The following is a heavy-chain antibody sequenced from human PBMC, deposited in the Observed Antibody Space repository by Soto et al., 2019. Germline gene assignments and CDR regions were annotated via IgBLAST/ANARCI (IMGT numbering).Heavy chain of an antibody. CDR1: GGSFSVYY. D-gene: IGHD4-17*01. CDR3: ARAYGDYIYYYYYGMDV. J-gene: IGHJ6*02. V-gene: IGHV4-34*01. Sequence: PSETLSLTCAVYGGSFSVYYWSWIRQPPGKGLEWIGEINHSGSTNYNPSLKSRVTISVDTSKNQFSLKLSSVTAADTAVYYCARAYGDYIYYYYYGMDVWGQGTTVTVSS. CDR2: INHSGST.